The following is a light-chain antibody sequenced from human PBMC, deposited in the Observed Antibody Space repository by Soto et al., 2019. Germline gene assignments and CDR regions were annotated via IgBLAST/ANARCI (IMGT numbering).Light chain of an antibody. Sequence: EIVITQSPATLSVSPGERATLSCRASQSVSSNLAWYQQKPGQAPRLLIYGASTRATGIPARFSGSGSGTEFTLTISSLQSEDFAVYYCQQDTNWPITFAQGTRLEIK. CDR2: GAS. V-gene: IGKV3-15*01. CDR1: QSVSSN. CDR3: QQDTNWPIT. J-gene: IGKJ5*01.